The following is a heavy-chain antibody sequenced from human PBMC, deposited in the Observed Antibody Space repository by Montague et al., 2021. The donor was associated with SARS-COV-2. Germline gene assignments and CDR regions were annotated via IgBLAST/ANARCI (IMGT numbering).Heavy chain of an antibody. CDR2: IYYSGST. V-gene: IGHV4-39*01. CDR3: ARQGPLFSWFDP. D-gene: IGHD3-10*02. Sequence: SETLSLTCTVSGGSISSSSYYWGWIRQPPGKGLEWIGSIYYSGSTYHNPSLKSRVTISVGTSKNQFSLKLSSVTAADTAVYYCARQGPLFSWFDPWGQGTLVTVSS. CDR1: GGSISSSSYY. J-gene: IGHJ5*02.